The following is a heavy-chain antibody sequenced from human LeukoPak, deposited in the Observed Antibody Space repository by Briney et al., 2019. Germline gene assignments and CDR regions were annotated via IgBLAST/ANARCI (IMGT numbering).Heavy chain of an antibody. V-gene: IGHV4-61*01. Sequence: ASETLSLTCTVSGGSVSSGSYYWSWIRQPPGKGLEWIGYIYYSGSTNYNPSLKSRVTISVDTSKNQFSLKLSSVTAADTAVYYCARGTTHNRRTTMVRGVIIGWFDPWGQGTLVTVSS. J-gene: IGHJ5*02. CDR2: IYYSGST. CDR1: GGSVSSGSYY. CDR3: ARGTTHNRRTTMVRGVIIGWFDP. D-gene: IGHD3-10*01.